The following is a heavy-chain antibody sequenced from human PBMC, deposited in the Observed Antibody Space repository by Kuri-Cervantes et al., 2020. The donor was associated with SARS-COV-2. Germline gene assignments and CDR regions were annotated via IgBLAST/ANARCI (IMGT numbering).Heavy chain of an antibody. CDR3: AKDFYSSSYVGWFDP. D-gene: IGHD6-13*01. CDR1: GFTFSSYD. CDR2: IGTAGDT. Sequence: GGSLRLSCAASGFTFSSYDMHWVRQATGKGLEWVSAIGTAGDTYYPGSVKGRFTISRDNAKNSLYLQMNSLRAEDTALYYCAKDFYSSSYVGWFDPWGQGTLVTVSS. J-gene: IGHJ5*02. V-gene: IGHV3-13*01.